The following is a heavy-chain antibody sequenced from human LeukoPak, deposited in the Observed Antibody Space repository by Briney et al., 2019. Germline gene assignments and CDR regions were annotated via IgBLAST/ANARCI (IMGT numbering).Heavy chain of an antibody. CDR2: INHSGST. V-gene: IGHV4-34*01. D-gene: IGHD5-18*01. J-gene: IGHJ4*02. CDR3: ARFQRGYSYGLFDY. CDR1: GGSFSGYY. Sequence: SETLSLTCAVYGGSFSGYYWSWIRQPPGKGLEWIGEINHSGSTNYNPSLKSRVTISVDTSKNQFSLKLSSVTAADTAVYYCARFQRGYSYGLFDYWGQGTLVTVSS.